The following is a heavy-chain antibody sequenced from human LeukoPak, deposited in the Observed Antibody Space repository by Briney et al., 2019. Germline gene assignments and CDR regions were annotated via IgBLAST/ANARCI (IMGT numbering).Heavy chain of an antibody. Sequence: RPGGSLRLSCAASGFDFSDYYMTWVRQAPGKGLEWVSYISGGLSTISYADSVRGRFTISRDNAKNTLYLQMNSLRAEDTAVYYCARDYGRSRDYGMDVWGQGTTVTVSS. V-gene: IGHV3-11*04. D-gene: IGHD3-10*01. CDR1: GFDFSDYY. CDR2: ISGGLSTI. J-gene: IGHJ6*02. CDR3: ARDYGRSRDYGMDV.